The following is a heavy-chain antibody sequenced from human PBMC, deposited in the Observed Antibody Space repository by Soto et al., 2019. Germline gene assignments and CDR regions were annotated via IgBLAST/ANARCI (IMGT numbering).Heavy chain of an antibody. CDR3: AREQRAGRSSNPIDY. V-gene: IGHV3-74*01. J-gene: IGHJ4*02. CDR1: GFTFGSSW. D-gene: IGHD4-4*01. CDR2: INSDGSGT. Sequence: EVQLVESGGGLVQPGGSLRVSCAASGFTFGSSWMHWVRQAPGKGLVWVSRINSDGSGTSYADSVKGRFTISRDNAKNTLYLQMNSLRAEDTAVYFCAREQRAGRSSNPIDYWGQGTLVTVSS.